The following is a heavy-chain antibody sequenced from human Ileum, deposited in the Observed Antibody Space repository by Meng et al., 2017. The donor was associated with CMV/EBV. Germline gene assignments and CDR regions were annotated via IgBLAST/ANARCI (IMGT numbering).Heavy chain of an antibody. V-gene: IGHV3-53*01. J-gene: IGHJ4*02. D-gene: IGHD1-26*01. CDR1: GFTVSSTY. CDR2: MYGDDNT. Sequence: CCVASGFTVSSTYLSWVRQAPGKGLEWVAFMYGDDNTYYADSVRGRFTISRDNSKNTLYLQMNSLRVEDTAVYLCARGVLGAIPQDYWGQGTLVTVSS. CDR3: ARGVLGAIPQDY.